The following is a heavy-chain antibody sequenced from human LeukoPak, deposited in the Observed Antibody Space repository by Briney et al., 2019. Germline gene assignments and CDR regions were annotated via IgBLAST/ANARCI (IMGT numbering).Heavy chain of an antibody. CDR3: ARDGAWYYDSSGYSDY. D-gene: IGHD3-22*01. CDR2: ISAYNGNT. J-gene: IGHJ4*02. Sequence: ASVKVSCKASGYTFTSYGISWVRQAPGQGLEWMGWISAYNGNTNYAQKLQGRVTMTTDTSTSTAYTELRSLRSDDTAVYYCARDGAWYYDSSGYSDYWGQGTLVTVSS. CDR1: GYTFTSYG. V-gene: IGHV1-18*01.